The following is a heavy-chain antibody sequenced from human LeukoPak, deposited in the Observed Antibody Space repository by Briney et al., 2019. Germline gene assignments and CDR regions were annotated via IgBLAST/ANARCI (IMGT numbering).Heavy chain of an antibody. V-gene: IGHV1-69*04. Sequence: ASVKVSCKASGGTFSSYAISWVRQAPGQGLEWMGRIIPILGIANYAQKFQGRVTITADKSTSTAYMELSSLRSEDTAVYYCARGSIVASLNWFDPWGQGTLVTVSS. J-gene: IGHJ5*02. CDR1: GGTFSSYA. D-gene: IGHD3-22*01. CDR2: IIPILGIA. CDR3: ARGSIVASLNWFDP.